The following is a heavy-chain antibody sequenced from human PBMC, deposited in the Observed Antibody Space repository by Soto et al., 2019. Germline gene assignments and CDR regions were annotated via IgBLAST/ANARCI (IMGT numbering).Heavy chain of an antibody. CDR1: GGSFSGYY. CDR3: ASRIRAGAYYFDY. Sequence: SETLSLTCAVYGGSFSGYYWSWIRQPRGKGLEWIGEINHSGSTNSNPSLKSRVTISVDTSKNQFSLKLSSVPAADTAVYYCASRIRAGAYYFDYWGQGTLVTVSS. D-gene: IGHD2-15*01. V-gene: IGHV4-34*01. CDR2: INHSGST. J-gene: IGHJ4*02.